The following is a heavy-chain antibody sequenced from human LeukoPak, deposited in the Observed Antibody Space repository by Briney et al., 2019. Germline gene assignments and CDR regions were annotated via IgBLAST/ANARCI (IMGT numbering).Heavy chain of an antibody. CDR2: IKEDGSEK. D-gene: IGHD2-8*01. Sequence: GGSLRLSCAASPFTSSGHWMSWVRQAPGKGLEWVANIKEDGSEKYYLDSVKGRFTIPRDNAKNSLHLQINSLRVEDTAVYYCARNSFAELMLLGSAYGMDVWGQGTTVIVSS. CDR3: ARNSFAELMLLGSAYGMDV. CDR1: PFTSSGHW. J-gene: IGHJ6*02. V-gene: IGHV3-7*01.